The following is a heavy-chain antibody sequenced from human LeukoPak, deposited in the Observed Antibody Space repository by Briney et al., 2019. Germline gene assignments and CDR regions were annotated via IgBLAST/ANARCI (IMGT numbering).Heavy chain of an antibody. CDR3: ARVVVVAATLMGYSDL. J-gene: IGHJ2*01. D-gene: IGHD2-15*01. CDR2: ISGYNGNT. CDR1: GYTFTTYG. V-gene: IGHV1-18*01. Sequence: ASVKVSCKSSGYTFTTYGISWVRQAPGQGLEWMGWISGYNGNTNYAQKFQGKVTMTTDTSTSTVYMELRSLRSDDTAVYYCARVVVVAATLMGYSDLWGRGTLVTVSS.